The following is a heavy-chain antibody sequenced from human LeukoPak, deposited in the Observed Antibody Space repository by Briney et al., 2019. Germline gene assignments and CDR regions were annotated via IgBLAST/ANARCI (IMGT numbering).Heavy chain of an antibody. Sequence: GGSLRFSCEASGFTFSSYWMSWVRQAPGKGLEWVANIRDDGGEIYYVDSVKGRFTISRDNAKSSLFLQMNSLRAEDAAVYYCARDKPRGSYYGSIFDSWGQGTLVTVSS. CDR2: IRDDGGEI. V-gene: IGHV3-7*01. CDR1: GFTFSSYW. J-gene: IGHJ4*02. D-gene: IGHD1-26*01. CDR3: ARDKPRGSYYGSIFDS.